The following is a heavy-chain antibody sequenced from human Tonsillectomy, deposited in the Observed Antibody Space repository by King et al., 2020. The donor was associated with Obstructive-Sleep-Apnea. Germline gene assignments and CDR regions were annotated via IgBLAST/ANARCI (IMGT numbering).Heavy chain of an antibody. J-gene: IGHJ4*02. CDR3: ARGGSGWPIDY. D-gene: IGHD6-19*01. V-gene: IGHV1-8*01. Sequence: VQLVESGAEVKKHGASLKDSCKASAYTGTSNDITWVRHATGQGLEWMGWMNPNSGNTGYAQKFKGRSTMTRNTSISTAYMELSSLRSEDTAVYYCARGGSGWPIDYWGQGTLVTVSS. CDR2: MNPNSGNT. CDR1: AYTGTSND.